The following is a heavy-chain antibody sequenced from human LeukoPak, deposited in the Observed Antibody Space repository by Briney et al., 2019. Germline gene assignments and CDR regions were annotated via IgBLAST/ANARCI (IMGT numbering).Heavy chain of an antibody. Sequence: GGSLRLSCAASGFTFSSYVMHWVGQAPGKGLERVTVTSYDGKNKRDADFVKGRFTVSRDNSKNTLYLQMNSLSAEDTAMYYCARVSDYVFYAMDVWGQGTPVTVSS. CDR1: GFTFSSYV. V-gene: IGHV3-30*01. CDR2: TSYDGKNK. J-gene: IGHJ6*02. D-gene: IGHD6-19*01. CDR3: ARVSDYVFYAMDV.